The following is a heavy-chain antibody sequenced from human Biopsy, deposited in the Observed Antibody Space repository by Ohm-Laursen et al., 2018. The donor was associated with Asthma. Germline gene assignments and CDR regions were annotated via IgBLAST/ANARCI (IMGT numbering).Heavy chain of an antibody. D-gene: IGHD3-9*01. CDR2: INSDNGNT. CDR3: ARTYYDFLTRQVNDVFDI. V-gene: IGHV1-3*01. Sequence: VSSVKVSCKASGYTFINYAIHWVRQAPGQRLEWMGWINSDNGNTKYSQNFQGRVTIIRDTSASTSYMELSSLRSEDTAVYYCARTYYDFLTRQVNDVFDIWGQGTLVIVSS. CDR1: GYTFINYA. J-gene: IGHJ3*02.